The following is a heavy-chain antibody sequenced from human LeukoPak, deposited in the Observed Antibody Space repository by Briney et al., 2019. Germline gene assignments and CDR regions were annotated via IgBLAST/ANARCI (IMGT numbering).Heavy chain of an antibody. CDR3: AKGLAAAGIDY. Sequence: SGGSLRLSCAASGFTFDDYAMHWVRQAPGKGLEWVSVISWNSGSIGYADSVKGRFTISRDNAKNSLYLQMNSLRAEDTALYYCAKGLAAAGIDYWGQGTLVTVSS. D-gene: IGHD6-13*01. CDR1: GFTFDDYA. J-gene: IGHJ4*02. CDR2: ISWNSGSI. V-gene: IGHV3-9*01.